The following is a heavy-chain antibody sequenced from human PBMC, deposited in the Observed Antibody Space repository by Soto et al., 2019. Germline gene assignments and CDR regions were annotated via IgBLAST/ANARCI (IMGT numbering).Heavy chain of an antibody. CDR2: INPNSGGT. CDR1: GYTFSGYY. V-gene: IGHV1-2*04. Sequence: ASVKVSCKASGYTFSGYYMHWVRQAPGQGLEWMGWINPNSGGTNYAQKFQGWVTVTRDTSISTAYIELSRLRSDDTAVCYCARVTIGARPGYFDYWGQGTLVTVSS. J-gene: IGHJ4*02. D-gene: IGHD6-6*01. CDR3: ARVTIGARPGYFDY.